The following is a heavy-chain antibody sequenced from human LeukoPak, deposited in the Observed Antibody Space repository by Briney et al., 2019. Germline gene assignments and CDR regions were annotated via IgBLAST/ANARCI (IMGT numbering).Heavy chain of an antibody. Sequence: GGSLRLLCAASGFTFSSYWMSWVRQAPGKGLEWVANIKDDGSEKYYVDSMKGRFTISRDNAKNSLYLQMNSLRAEDTAVYYCARRLSGSYYAYFDCWGQGTLVTVSS. CDR2: IKDDGSEK. V-gene: IGHV3-7*01. D-gene: IGHD1-26*01. J-gene: IGHJ4*02. CDR3: ARRLSGSYYAYFDC. CDR1: GFTFSSYW.